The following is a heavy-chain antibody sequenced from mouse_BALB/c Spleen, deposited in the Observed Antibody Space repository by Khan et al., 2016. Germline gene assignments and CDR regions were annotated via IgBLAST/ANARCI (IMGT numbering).Heavy chain of an antibody. Sequence: VRLQQSGAELVRSGASVKLSCTASVFNIKDYYMHWVKQRPEQGLEWIGWIDPENGDTEYAPKFQGKATMTADTTTNAAFLQFSSLPSEDSAVSYCNANYYYNDVYFDYGGLGTTLTVSS. CDR3: NANYYYNDVYFDY. V-gene: IGHV14-4*02. D-gene: IGHD1-1*01. CDR2: IDPENGDT. J-gene: IGHJ2*01. CDR1: VFNIKDYY.